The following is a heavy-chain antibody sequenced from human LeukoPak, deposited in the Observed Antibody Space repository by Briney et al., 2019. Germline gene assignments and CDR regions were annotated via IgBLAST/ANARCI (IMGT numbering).Heavy chain of an antibody. J-gene: IGHJ4*02. CDR2: INHSGST. CDR3: ARGRIYCSSTSCYGTDFDY. Sequence: PSETLSLTCAVYGGSFSVYYWSWIRQPPGKGLEWIGEINHSGSTNYNPSLKSRVTISVDTSKNQFSLKLSSVTAADTAVYYCARGRIYCSSTSCYGTDFDYWGQGTLVTVSS. D-gene: IGHD2-2*01. V-gene: IGHV4-34*01. CDR1: GGSFSVYY.